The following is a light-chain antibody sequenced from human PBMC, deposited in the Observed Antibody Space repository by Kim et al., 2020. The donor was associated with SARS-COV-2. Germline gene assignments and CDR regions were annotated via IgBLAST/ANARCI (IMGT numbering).Light chain of an antibody. CDR2: QDS. J-gene: IGLJ2*01. CDR3: QAWDSSRVV. V-gene: IGLV3-1*01. CDR1: KLGDKY. Sequence: SSELTQPPSVSVSPGQTASITCSGDKLGDKYACWYQQKPGQSPVLVIYQDSKRPSGIPERFSGSNSGNTATLTISGTQAMDEADYYCQAWDSSRVVFGGGTQLTVL.